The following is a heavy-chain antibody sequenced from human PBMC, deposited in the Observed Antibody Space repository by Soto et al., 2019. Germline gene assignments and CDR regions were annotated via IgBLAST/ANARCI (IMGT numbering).Heavy chain of an antibody. Sequence: EVQLLESGGGLVQPGGSLRLSCAASGFTFSSYAMSWVRQAPGKGLEWVSAISGSGGSTYYADSVKGRFTITRDNSKNTLYLQMNSLRAEDTAVYYSAKDEGPRHYYYGMDVWGQGTTVTVSS. V-gene: IGHV3-23*01. CDR1: GFTFSSYA. J-gene: IGHJ6*02. CDR3: AKDEGPRHYYYGMDV. CDR2: ISGSGGST.